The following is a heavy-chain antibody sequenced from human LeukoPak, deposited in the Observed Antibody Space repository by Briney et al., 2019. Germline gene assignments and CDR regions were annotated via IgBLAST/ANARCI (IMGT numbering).Heavy chain of an antibody. J-gene: IGHJ4*02. CDR1: GFTVSSNY. D-gene: IGHD3-3*01. CDR3: ARSPEKYYDEGEGSLDYFDY. V-gene: IGHV3-53*01. Sequence: GGSLRLSCAASGFTVSSNYMSWVRQAPGKGLERVSVIYSGGSTYYADPVKGRFTISRDNSKNTLYLQMNSLRAEDTAVYYCARSPEKYYDEGEGSLDYFDYWGQGTLVTVSS. CDR2: IYSGGST.